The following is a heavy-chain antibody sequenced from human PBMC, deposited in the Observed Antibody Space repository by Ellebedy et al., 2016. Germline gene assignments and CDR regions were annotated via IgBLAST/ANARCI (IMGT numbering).Heavy chain of an antibody. CDR1: GFTFDDYA. CDR3: VKAGQWLVREGHFGS. Sequence: GGSLRLXXAASGFTFDDYAMHWVRQTPERGLEWVSLISWDGGHTFYADSVKGRFTISRDNSKNSLFLQMNSLRPDDSALYYCVKAGQWLVREGHFGSWGQGTLVTVSS. V-gene: IGHV3-43D*03. D-gene: IGHD6-19*01. J-gene: IGHJ4*02. CDR2: ISWDGGHT.